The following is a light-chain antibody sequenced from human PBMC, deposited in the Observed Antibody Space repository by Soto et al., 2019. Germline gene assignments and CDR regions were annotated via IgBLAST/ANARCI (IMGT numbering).Light chain of an antibody. Sequence: QSVLTQPASVSGSPGQSITISCTGTSSDVGNYNLVSWYQQHPGKAPKLMIYEGSKRPSGVSNRFSGSKSGNTASLTISILQAEDEADYDCCSYAGSSTYVLGTGTKVTV. CDR2: EGS. J-gene: IGLJ1*01. CDR1: SSDVGNYNL. CDR3: CSYAGSSTYV. V-gene: IGLV2-23*01.